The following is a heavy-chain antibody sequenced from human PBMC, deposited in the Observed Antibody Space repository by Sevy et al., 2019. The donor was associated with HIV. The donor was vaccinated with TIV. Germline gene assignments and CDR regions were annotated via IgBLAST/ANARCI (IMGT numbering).Heavy chain of an antibody. V-gene: IGHV3-21*01. J-gene: IGHJ4*02. CDR1: GFTFSSYS. CDR2: ISSSRSYI. D-gene: IGHD3-22*01. CDR3: ARLSGTDYYDSSGYYYFDY. Sequence: GGSLRLSCAASGFTFSSYSMNWVRQAPGKGLEWVSSISSSRSYIYYADSVKGRFTISRDNAKNSLYLQMNSLRAEDTAVYYCARLSGTDYYDSSGYYYFDYWGQGTLVTVSS.